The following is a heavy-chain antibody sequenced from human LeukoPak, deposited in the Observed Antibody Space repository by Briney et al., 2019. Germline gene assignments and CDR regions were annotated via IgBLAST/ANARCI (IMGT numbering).Heavy chain of an antibody. CDR3: ARDPALWFGEPHDAFDI. V-gene: IGHV1-18*01. CDR1: GYTFTSYG. Sequence: AASVKVSCKASGYTFTSYGISWVRQAPGQRLEWMGWISAYNGNTNYAQKLQGRVTMTTDTSTSTAYMELRSLRSDDTAVYYCARDPALWFGEPHDAFDIWGQGTMVTVSS. D-gene: IGHD3-10*01. CDR2: ISAYNGNT. J-gene: IGHJ3*02.